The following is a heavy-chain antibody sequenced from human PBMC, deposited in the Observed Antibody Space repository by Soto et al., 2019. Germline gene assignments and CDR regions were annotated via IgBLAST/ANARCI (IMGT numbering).Heavy chain of an antibody. V-gene: IGHV4-61*01. CDR2: IYYSGST. CDR3: ARIWSGGDYYYGMDV. D-gene: IGHD3-10*01. CDR1: GGSVSSGSYY. J-gene: IGHJ6*02. Sequence: SETLSLTCTVSGGSVSSGSYYWSWIRQPPGKGLEWIGYIYYSGSTNYNPSLKSRVTISVDTSKNQFSLKLSSVTAADTAVYYCARIWSGGDYYYGMDVWGQGTTVTVSS.